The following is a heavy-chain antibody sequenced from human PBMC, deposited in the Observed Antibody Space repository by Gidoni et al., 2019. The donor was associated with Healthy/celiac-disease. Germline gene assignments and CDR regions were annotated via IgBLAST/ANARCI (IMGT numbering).Heavy chain of an antibody. Sequence: EVQLVESGGGLVQPGGSLRLSCAASGFTFGSCWMSGVRQAPGKGLEWVTNMKQDGSEKYYVDAVKGRFTISRDNAKNSLYLQMNSLRAEDTAVYYCARDGYYDSSGYPGGFDYWGQGTLVTVSS. CDR2: MKQDGSEK. J-gene: IGHJ4*02. D-gene: IGHD3-22*01. V-gene: IGHV3-7*01. CDR1: GFTFGSCW. CDR3: ARDGYYDSSGYPGGFDY.